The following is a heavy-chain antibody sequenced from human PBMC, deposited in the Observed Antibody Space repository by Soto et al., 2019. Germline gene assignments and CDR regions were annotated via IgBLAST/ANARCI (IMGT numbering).Heavy chain of an antibody. CDR1: GFTFGSFT. CDR3: ARDGLTFGGD. CDR2: ISSSSAYI. J-gene: IGHJ4*02. Sequence: EVHLVEAGGGLVKPGESLTLSCAASGFTFGSFTLNWVRQAPGKGLEWVSSISSSSAYIYYAESVKGRFTISRDNARSTLYLQTNCLRLDDTAVYFCARDGLTFGGDWGQGTLVAVSS. D-gene: IGHD3-16*01. V-gene: IGHV3-21*06.